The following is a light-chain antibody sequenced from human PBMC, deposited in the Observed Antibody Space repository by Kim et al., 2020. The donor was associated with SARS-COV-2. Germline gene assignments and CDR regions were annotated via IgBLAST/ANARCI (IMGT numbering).Light chain of an antibody. CDR1: QGISSY. V-gene: IGKV1-8*01. CDR3: QQYYSYPPT. Sequence: ASTGDRVTITCRASQGISSYLAWYQQKPGKAPKLLIYAASTLQSGVPSRFSGRGSGTDFTLTISCLQSEDFATYYCQQYYSYPPTFGGGTKVDIK. CDR2: AAS. J-gene: IGKJ4*01.